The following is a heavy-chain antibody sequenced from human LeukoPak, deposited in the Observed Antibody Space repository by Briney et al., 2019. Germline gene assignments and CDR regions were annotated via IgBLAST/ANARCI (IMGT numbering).Heavy chain of an antibody. J-gene: IGHJ4*02. CDR3: ARESIAAAGTNVNDY. D-gene: IGHD6-13*01. CDR1: GFTVSSNY. Sequence: GGSLRLSCAASGFTVSSNYMSWVRQAPGKGLEWVSLIYSGGSTYYADSVKGRFTISSDNSKNTLYLQMNSLRAEDTAVYYCARESIAAAGTNVNDYWGQGTLVTVSS. V-gene: IGHV3-66*01. CDR2: IYSGGST.